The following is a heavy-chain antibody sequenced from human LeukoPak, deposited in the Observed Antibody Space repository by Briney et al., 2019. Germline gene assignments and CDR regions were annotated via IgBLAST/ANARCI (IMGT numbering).Heavy chain of an antibody. J-gene: IGHJ4*02. Sequence: SETLSLTCTVSGGSISSGDYYWGWIRQPPGKGLEWIGYIYYSGSTYYNPSLKSRVTISVDTSKNQFSLKLSSVTAADTAVYYCAAYYYDSSGYLIRLYYWGQGTLVTVSS. D-gene: IGHD3-22*01. CDR3: AAYYYDSSGYLIRLYY. CDR1: GGSISSGDYY. CDR2: IYYSGST. V-gene: IGHV4-30-4*08.